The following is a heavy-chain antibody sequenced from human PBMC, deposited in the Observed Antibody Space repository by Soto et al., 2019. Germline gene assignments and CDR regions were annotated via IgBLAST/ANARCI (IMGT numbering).Heavy chain of an antibody. V-gene: IGHV3-23*01. CDR1: GFTFSSYA. CDR3: ARSLFLASTHTEPFDY. J-gene: IGHJ4*02. D-gene: IGHD3-3*02. CDR2: ISGGGNDA. Sequence: EVQLLESGGGLVQPGGSLVLSCAASGFTFSSYAMTWVRQAPGKGLEWVSSISGGGNDAYYADSVKGRFTISRDNSKNTLYLQMTSLRADDTAVYYCARSLFLASTHTEPFDYWGQGTLVTVSS.